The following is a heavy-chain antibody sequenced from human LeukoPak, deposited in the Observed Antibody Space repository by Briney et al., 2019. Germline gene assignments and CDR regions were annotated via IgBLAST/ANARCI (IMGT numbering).Heavy chain of an antibody. CDR2: ISGSGSRT. D-gene: IGHD4-23*01. V-gene: IGHV3-23*01. J-gene: IGHJ4*02. CDR3: AKIRTNSGTSGGDY. CDR1: GFSFSSDA. Sequence: GGSLRLSCAASGFSFSSDAMSWVRQAPGKGLEWVSTISGSGSRTYYADSVKGRFTISRDNSKNTVYLQMNSLRAEDTAIYYCAKIRTNSGTSGGDYWGQGSLVTVS.